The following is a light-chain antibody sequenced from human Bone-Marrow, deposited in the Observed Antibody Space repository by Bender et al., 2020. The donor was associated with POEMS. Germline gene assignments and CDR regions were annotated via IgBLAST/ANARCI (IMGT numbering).Light chain of an antibody. Sequence: SYMLSQPPSVLVAPGETAKIPCGGDNFGNRRVHWYQLMPGQAPVLVIYDDSDRPPGTPERFSGSRSGNTATLAIIRVEAGDEADYFCQVWDSSSDQPVFGGGTKLTVL. J-gene: IGLJ2*01. V-gene: IGLV3-21*01. CDR3: QVWDSSSDQPV. CDR1: NFGNRR. CDR2: DDS.